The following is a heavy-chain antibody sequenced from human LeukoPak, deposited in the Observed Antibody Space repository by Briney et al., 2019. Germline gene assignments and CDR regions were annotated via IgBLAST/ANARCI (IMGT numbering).Heavy chain of an antibody. CDR3: VKDYDFWSGYYSPTRGYLDY. Sequence: PGGSLRLSCAASGFTFSSYGIHWVRQAPGKGLEWVSFIRYDGSNKYYADSVKGRFTISRDNSKNTLYLQMNSLRAEDTAVYYCVKDYDFWSGYYSPTRGYLDYWGQGTLVTVSS. CDR1: GFTFSSYG. J-gene: IGHJ4*02. V-gene: IGHV3-30*02. D-gene: IGHD3-3*01. CDR2: IRYDGSNK.